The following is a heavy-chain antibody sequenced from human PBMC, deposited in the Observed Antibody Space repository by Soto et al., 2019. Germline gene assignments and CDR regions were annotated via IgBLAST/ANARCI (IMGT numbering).Heavy chain of an antibody. CDR2: IGTAGDT. D-gene: IGHD6-19*01. V-gene: IGHV3-13*01. CDR1: GFTFSSYD. Sequence: GGSLRLSCAASGFTFSSYDMHWVRQATGKGLEWVSAIGTAGDTYYPGSVKGRFTISRENAKNSLYLQMNSLRAEDTAVYYCARDFGSGWRPDAFDIWGQGTMVT. CDR3: ARDFGSGWRPDAFDI. J-gene: IGHJ3*02.